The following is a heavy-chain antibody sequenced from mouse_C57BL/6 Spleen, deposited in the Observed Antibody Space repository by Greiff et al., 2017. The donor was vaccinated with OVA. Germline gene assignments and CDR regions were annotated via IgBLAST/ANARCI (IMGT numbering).Heavy chain of an antibody. Sequence: QVQLKESGPELVKPGASVKLSCKASGYTFTSYDINWVKQRPGQGLEWIGWIYPRDGSTKYNEKFKGKATLTVDTSSSTAYMELHSLTSEDSAVYFGARIIGSNYVGWYFDVWGTGTTVTVSS. CDR1: GYTFTSYD. J-gene: IGHJ1*03. D-gene: IGHD1-1*01. V-gene: IGHV1-85*01. CDR3: ARIIGSNYVGWYFDV. CDR2: IYPRDGST.